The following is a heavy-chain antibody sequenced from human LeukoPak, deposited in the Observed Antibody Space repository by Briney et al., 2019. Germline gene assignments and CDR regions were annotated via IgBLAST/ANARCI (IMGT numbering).Heavy chain of an antibody. J-gene: IGHJ4*02. V-gene: IGHV3-11*01. D-gene: IGHD4-17*01. CDR3: ARVGRLQYGDYVAFDY. CDR1: GFTFTDYG. CDR2: MSVSGPTR. Sequence: PGVSLRLSCATSGFTFTDYGLSWIRQSPGKGREWISYMSVSGPTRYYADSVKGRFTLSRDNAKNSLYLQMNSMRAEDTAVYYCARVGRLQYGDYVAFDYWGQGALVTVSS.